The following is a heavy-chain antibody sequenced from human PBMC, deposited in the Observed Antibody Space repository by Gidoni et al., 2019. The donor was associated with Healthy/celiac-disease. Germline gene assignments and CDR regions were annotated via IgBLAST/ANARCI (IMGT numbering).Heavy chain of an antibody. CDR2: ISSSSSYI. CDR3: ARLGLTGPRVGTNY. V-gene: IGHV3-21*01. J-gene: IGHJ4*02. CDR1: GFTFSSYS. Sequence: EVQLVESGGGLVKPGGSLRLSCAASGFTFSSYSMNWVRQAPGKGLGCVSSISSSSSYIYYADSVKGRFTISRDNAKNSLYLQMNSLRAEDTAVYYCARLGLTGPRVGTNYWGQGTLVTVSS. D-gene: IGHD3-9*01.